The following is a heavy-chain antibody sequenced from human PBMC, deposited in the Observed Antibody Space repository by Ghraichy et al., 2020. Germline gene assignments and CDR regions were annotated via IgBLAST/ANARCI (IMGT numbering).Heavy chain of an antibody. CDR2: IYYRGST. J-gene: IGHJ4*02. V-gene: IGHV4-59*01. CDR1: GGSISSYY. CDR3: ARDHQEGFDY. Sequence: GSLRLSCTVSGGSISSYYWSWIRQPPGKGLEWIGYIYYRGSTNYNPSLKSRVTISVDTSKNQFSLKLSSVTAADTAVYYCARDHQEGFDYWGQGTLVTVSS.